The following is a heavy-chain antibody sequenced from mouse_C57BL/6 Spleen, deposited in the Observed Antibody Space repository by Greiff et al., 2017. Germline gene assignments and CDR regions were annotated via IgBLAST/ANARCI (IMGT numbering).Heavy chain of an antibody. CDR3: ARRDITTGVATSRYFDV. V-gene: IGHV1-81*01. CDR2: IYPRSGNT. CDR1: GYTFTSYG. J-gene: IGHJ1*03. Sequence: VQLQQSGAELARPGASVKLSCKASGYTFTSYGISWVKQRSGQGLEWIGEIYPRSGNTYYNEKFKGKATLTADKSSSTAYMRLRSLTSEDSAVDVCARRDITTGVATSRYFDVWGTGTTVTVSS. D-gene: IGHD1-1*01.